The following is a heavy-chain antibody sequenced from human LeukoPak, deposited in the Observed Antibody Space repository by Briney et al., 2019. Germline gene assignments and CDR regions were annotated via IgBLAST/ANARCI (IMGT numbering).Heavy chain of an antibody. J-gene: IGHJ4*02. D-gene: IGHD6-13*01. Sequence: SETLSLTCTVSGYSISSGYYWGWIRQPPGKGLEWIGSIYHSGSTYYNPSLKSRVTISVDTSKNQFSLKLSSVTAADTAVYYCARSIRYRSSKVPLLFDYWGQGTLVTVSS. CDR3: ARSIRYRSSKVPLLFDY. V-gene: IGHV4-38-2*02. CDR1: GYSISSGYY. CDR2: IYHSGST.